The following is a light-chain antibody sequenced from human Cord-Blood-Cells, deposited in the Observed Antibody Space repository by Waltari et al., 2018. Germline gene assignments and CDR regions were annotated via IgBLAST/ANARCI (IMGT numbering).Light chain of an antibody. Sequence: SSELTQPPSVSVSPGQTASITCSGDQSGDIDACWYQQKPGQSPVLVIYQDSKRPSGIPERFSGSNSGNTATLTISGTQAMDEADYYCQAWDSSTVVFGGGTKLTVL. J-gene: IGLJ2*01. CDR2: QDS. CDR3: QAWDSSTVV. V-gene: IGLV3-1*01. CDR1: QSGDID.